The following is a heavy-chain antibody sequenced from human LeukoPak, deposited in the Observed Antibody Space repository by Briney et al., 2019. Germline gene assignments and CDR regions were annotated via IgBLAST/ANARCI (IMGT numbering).Heavy chain of an antibody. Sequence: SQTLSLTCTASGCSFSSGSFYWICHRPPAGLGLEWVGRIYTSGSTNDNSSLNRRVTISENATKNQFSLKLSSVTAADTAVYYCARSTPTDLPSNWFDPWGQGTLVTVSS. CDR3: ARSTPTDLPSNWFDP. J-gene: IGHJ5*02. CDR1: GCSFSSGSFY. V-gene: IGHV4-61*02. CDR2: IYTSGST.